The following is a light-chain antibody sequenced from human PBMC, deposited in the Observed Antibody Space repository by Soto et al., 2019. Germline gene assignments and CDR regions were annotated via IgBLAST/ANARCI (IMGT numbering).Light chain of an antibody. Sequence: DIQMTQSPSTLSASVGDRVTITCRASESISDWLAWYQQKPGKAPNLLIQKASTLKSGVPSRFSGSGSGTEFTLTLGSLQPDDFATYYFQQYSVYPLTFGQGTQVEVK. V-gene: IGKV1-5*03. J-gene: IGKJ1*01. CDR3: QQYSVYPLT. CDR2: KAS. CDR1: ESISDW.